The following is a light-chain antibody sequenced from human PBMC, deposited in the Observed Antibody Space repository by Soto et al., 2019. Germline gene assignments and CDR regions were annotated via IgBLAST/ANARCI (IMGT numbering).Light chain of an antibody. CDR1: KSISSS. CDR3: QQYNSYPFT. V-gene: IGKV1-5*03. CDR2: KAS. Sequence: DIQMTQSPSTLSASVGDRVTISCRARKSISSSLAWYQQKPGKAPNLLIYKASSLQGGVTSRFSGSGSGTEFTLTISSLQPDDFATYYGQQYNSYPFTCGPGTKVDIK. J-gene: IGKJ3*01.